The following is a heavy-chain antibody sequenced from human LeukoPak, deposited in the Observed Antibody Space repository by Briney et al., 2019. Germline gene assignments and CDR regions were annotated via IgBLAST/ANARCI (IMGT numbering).Heavy chain of an antibody. CDR2: TWSDGRSE. CDR1: GFTFSNYA. V-gene: IGHV3-33*08. Sequence: GGSLRLSCAPSGFTFSNYAMSWVRQAPGKGLEWLTFTWSDGRSEYYADSVKGRFTVSRDNSKNTVYLQINSLRVEDTAVYHCARDRGNDYFDSWGQGTLVTVTS. J-gene: IGHJ4*02. CDR3: ARDRGNDYFDS.